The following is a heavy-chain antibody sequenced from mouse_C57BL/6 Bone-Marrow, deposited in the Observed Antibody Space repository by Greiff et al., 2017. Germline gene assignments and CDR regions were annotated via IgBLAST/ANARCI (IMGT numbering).Heavy chain of an antibody. D-gene: IGHD1-1*01. Sequence: VQLQQPGAELVKPGASVKMSCKASGYTFTSYWITWVKQRPGQGLEWIGDIYPGSGSTNYNEKFKSKATLTVDTSSSTAYMQLSSLTSEDSAVYYCARSPLYYYGSSYFDVWGTGTTVTVSS. CDR3: ARSPLYYYGSSYFDV. J-gene: IGHJ1*03. V-gene: IGHV1-55*01. CDR1: GYTFTSYW. CDR2: IYPGSGST.